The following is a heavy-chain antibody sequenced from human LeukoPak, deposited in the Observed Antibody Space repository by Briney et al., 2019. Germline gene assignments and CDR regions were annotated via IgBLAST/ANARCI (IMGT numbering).Heavy chain of an antibody. V-gene: IGHV4-39*01. CDR2: IHYSGNT. D-gene: IGHD1-26*01. CDR3: AGRVGATIWTGMEF. Sequence: PSETLSLAWTVYGDSIGSGTICCDWVRQPPGKGLEWFRHIHYSGNTYYNPSLKSPVTISVDTSKNQFSLSLSSVTAADTAVYYCAGRVGATIWTGMEFWGQGILVTVSS. J-gene: IGHJ4*02. CDR1: GDSIGSGTIC.